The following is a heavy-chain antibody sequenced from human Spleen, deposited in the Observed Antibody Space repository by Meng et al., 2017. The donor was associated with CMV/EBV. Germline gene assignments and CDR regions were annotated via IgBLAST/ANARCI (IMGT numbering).Heavy chain of an antibody. CDR1: GYTFTGYY. CDR3: ARDKRYFAGLDAFDV. Sequence: ASVKVSCKASGYTFTGYYLHWVRQAPGQGLEWMAWINPDSGATDYAQSFQGRVTVTRDTSITTAYMDLSRLTSDDTAIYYCARDKRYFAGLDAFDVWGQGTLVTVSS. CDR2: INPDSGAT. V-gene: IGHV1-2*02. D-gene: IGHD3-9*01. J-gene: IGHJ3*01.